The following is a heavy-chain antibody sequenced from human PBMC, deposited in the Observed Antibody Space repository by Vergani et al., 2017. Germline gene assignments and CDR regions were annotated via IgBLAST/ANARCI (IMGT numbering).Heavy chain of an antibody. CDR1: GGSISSSSYY. CDR2: IYYSGST. V-gene: IGHV4-39*07. CDR3: ARAQRITIFGVVVPYDAFDI. Sequence: QLQLQESGPGLVKPSETLSLTCTVSGGSISSSSYYWGWIRQPPGKGLEWIGSIYYSGSTYYNPSLKSRVTISVDTSKNQFSLKLSSVTAADTAVYYCARAQRITIFGVVVPYDAFDIWGQGTMVTVSS. D-gene: IGHD3-3*01. J-gene: IGHJ3*02.